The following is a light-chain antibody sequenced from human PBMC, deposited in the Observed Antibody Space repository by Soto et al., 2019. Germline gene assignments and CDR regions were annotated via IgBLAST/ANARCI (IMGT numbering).Light chain of an antibody. J-gene: IGKJ3*01. V-gene: IGKV3-20*01. CDR1: QTVTNRY. Sequence: EIVLTQSPGTLSLSPGERATLSCRASQTVTNRYLAWYQQKPGQAPRLLIYIASTRATGIPDRFSGSGSGADFTLTISRLEPEDLGTYYCQQYNSYLSFGPGTKVEI. CDR3: QQYNSYLS. CDR2: IAS.